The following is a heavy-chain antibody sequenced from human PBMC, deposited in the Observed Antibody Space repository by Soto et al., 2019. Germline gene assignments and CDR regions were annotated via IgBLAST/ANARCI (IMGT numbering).Heavy chain of an antibody. CDR1: GYTFTGYY. CDR3: ARGYCSGGSCYFDY. J-gene: IGHJ4*02. D-gene: IGHD2-15*01. CDR2: INPNSGGT. V-gene: IGHV1-2*04. Sequence: QVQLVQSGAEVKKPGASVKVSCKASGYTFTGYYMHWVRQAPGQGLEWMGWINPNSGGTNYAQKSQGWVTMTSETSISTAYMELSRLRSDDTAVYYCARGYCSGGSCYFDYWGQGTLVTVSS.